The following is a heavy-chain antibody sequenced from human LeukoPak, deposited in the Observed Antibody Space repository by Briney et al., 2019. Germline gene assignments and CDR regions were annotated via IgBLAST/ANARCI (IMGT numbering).Heavy chain of an antibody. CDR3: ARSYGSGSYYNYWFDP. CDR2: INPSGGST. Sequence: ASVKVSCKASGYTFTSYYMHWVRQAPGQGLEWMGIINPSGGSTSYAQKFQGRVTMTRVTSTSTVYMELSSLRSEDTAVYYCARSYGSGSYYNYWFDPWGQGTLVTVSS. V-gene: IGHV1-46*01. CDR1: GYTFTSYY. D-gene: IGHD3-10*01. J-gene: IGHJ5*02.